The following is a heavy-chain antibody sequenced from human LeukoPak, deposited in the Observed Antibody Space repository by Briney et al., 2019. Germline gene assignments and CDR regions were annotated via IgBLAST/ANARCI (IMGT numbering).Heavy chain of an antibody. V-gene: IGHV4-61*02. CDR2: IYTSGST. J-gene: IGHJ6*03. Sequence: SETLSLTCTVSGVSISSSNSYWGWIRQPAGKGLEWIGRIYTSGSTNYNPSLKSRVTISVDASKNQFSLKLSSVTAADTAVYYCARGIVVVVAAIRYYYYMDVWGKGTTVTISS. CDR3: ARGIVVVVAAIRYYYYMDV. CDR1: GVSISSSNSY. D-gene: IGHD2-15*01.